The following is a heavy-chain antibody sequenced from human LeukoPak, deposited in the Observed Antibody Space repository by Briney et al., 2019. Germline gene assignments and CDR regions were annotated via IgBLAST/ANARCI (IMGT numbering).Heavy chain of an antibody. CDR2: IYYSGST. CDR3: ARLDGSGSFRYYFDY. Sequence: SETLSLTCTVSGGSISSSSYYWGWIRQPPGKGLEWIGSIYYSGSTYYNPSLKSRVTISVDTSKNQFSLKLSSVTAADTAVYYCARLDGSGSFRYYFDYWGQGTLVTVSS. CDR1: GGSISSSSYY. J-gene: IGHJ4*02. V-gene: IGHV4-39*07. D-gene: IGHD3-10*01.